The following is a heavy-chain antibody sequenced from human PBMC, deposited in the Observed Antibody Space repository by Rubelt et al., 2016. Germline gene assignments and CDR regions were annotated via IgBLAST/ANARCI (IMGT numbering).Heavy chain of an antibody. CDR2: INTYTGDP. V-gene: IGHV7-4-1*02. CDR1: GYSFTTYA. J-gene: IGHJ4*02. CDR3: AREDDSPGYAPDY. D-gene: IGHD2-8*01. Sequence: RGSCKASGYSFTTYAMNWVRQAPGQGLEWMGWINTYTGDPTYAQGFTGRFVFSLDTSVSTTYLQISSLKAEDTAVYYCAREDDSPGYAPDYWGQGTLVTVSS.